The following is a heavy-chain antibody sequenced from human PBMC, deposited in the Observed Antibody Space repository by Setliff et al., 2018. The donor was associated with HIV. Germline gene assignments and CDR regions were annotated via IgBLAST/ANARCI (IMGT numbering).Heavy chain of an antibody. J-gene: IGHJ4*02. CDR3: ARDSGTNDHFLSPYYGALDF. D-gene: IGHD3-3*02. CDR1: GYPFADHY. CDR2: INPRSGVT. Sequence: ASVKVSCKSSGYPFADHYLHWVRQAPGQGLQWMGRINPRSGVTKYAQNFQGRFIMTTDTTINTAYMQLERLTSDDTALYYCARDSGTNDHFLSPYYGALDFWGLGTLVAVSS. V-gene: IGHV1-2*06.